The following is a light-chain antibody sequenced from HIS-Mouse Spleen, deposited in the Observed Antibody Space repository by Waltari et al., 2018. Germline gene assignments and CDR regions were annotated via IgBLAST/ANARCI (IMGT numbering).Light chain of an antibody. CDR2: GAS. Sequence: EIVLTQSPVTLSLSPGERATLSRRTSQSVSSSYLAWYQQKPGQAPRLLIYGASSRATGIPDRFSGSGSGTDFTLTISRLEPEDFAVYYCQQYGSSPLTFGGGTKVEIK. V-gene: IGKV3-20*01. CDR1: QSVSSSY. CDR3: QQYGSSPLT. J-gene: IGKJ4*01.